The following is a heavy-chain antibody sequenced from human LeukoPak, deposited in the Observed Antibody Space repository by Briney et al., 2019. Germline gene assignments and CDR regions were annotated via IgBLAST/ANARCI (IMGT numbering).Heavy chain of an antibody. Sequence: GRSLRLLCSEPGFTCSDYHVHAGRQAPGKGLEWVAVISYDARNEYYADSVKGRFTISRDNSKNTLYLQMNSLRAEDTAVYYCARSRCSRTCLYRYFFYWRQGTLVTVSS. CDR2: ISYDARNE. CDR3: ARSRCSRTCLYRYFFY. V-gene: IGHV3-30*03. J-gene: IGHJ4*02. CDR1: GFTCSDYH. D-gene: IGHD3-16*01.